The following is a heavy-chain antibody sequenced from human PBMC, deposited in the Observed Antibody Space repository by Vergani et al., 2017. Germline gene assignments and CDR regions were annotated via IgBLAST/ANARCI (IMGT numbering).Heavy chain of an antibody. D-gene: IGHD1-26*01. CDR3: AREYSGSLRAFDI. J-gene: IGHJ3*02. V-gene: IGHV4-34*01. CDR2: INHSGST. Sequence: QVQLQQWGAGLLKPSETLSLTCAVYGGSFSGYYWSWIRQPPGKGLEWIGEINHSGSTNYNPSLKSRVTISVDTSKNQFSLKLSSVTAADTAVYYCAREYSGSLRAFDIWGQGTMVTVSS. CDR1: GGSFSGYY.